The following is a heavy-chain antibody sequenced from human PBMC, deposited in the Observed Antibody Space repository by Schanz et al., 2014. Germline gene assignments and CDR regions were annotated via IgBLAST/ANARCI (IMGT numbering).Heavy chain of an antibody. CDR3: VRVPSRDVSFDL. CDR1: GYTFTSHG. J-gene: IGHJ2*01. D-gene: IGHD3-16*01. V-gene: IGHV1-18*01. Sequence: QVQLEQSGAEVKKPGASVKVSCKASGYTFTSHGISWVRQAPGQGLEWMGWISAYNGNTNYAQKLQGRVTMTTDTSANTAYMELRSLRSDDTAHYYCVRVPSRDVSFDLWGRGTLVTVSS. CDR2: ISAYNGNT.